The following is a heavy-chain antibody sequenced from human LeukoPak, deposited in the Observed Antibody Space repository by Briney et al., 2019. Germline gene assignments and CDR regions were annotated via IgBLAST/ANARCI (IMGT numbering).Heavy chain of an antibody. CDR3: ARGRGRGYSYGRYFDY. CDR1: GGSISSSSYY. D-gene: IGHD5-18*01. CDR2: IYYSGST. J-gene: IGHJ4*02. V-gene: IGHV4-39*07. Sequence: SETLSLTCTVSGGSISSSSYYWGWIRQPAGKGLEWMGSIYYSGSTYYNPSLKSRVTISVDTSKNQFSLKLSSVTAADTAVYYCARGRGRGYSYGRYFDYWGQGTLVTVSS.